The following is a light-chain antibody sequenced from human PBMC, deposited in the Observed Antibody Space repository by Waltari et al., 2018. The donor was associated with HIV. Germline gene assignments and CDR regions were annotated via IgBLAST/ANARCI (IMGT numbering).Light chain of an antibody. CDR2: DAS. J-gene: IGKJ4*01. Sequence: AIRMTQSPSSFSASTGDRVTITCRANQDIRNYLAWYQQNPGKVPKLLVYDASALQSGVPSRFSGSGSGPDFTLTISSLQSEDFATYFCQQYYTYPLTFGGGTNVDIK. CDR3: QQYYTYPLT. CDR1: QDIRNY. V-gene: IGKV1-8*01.